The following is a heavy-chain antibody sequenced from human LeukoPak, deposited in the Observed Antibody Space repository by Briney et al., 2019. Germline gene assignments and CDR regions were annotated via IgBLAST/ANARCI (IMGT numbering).Heavy chain of an antibody. Sequence: PGGSLRLSCAASGFTFSSYGMHWVRQGPGKGLEWVAFIRYAGSHKYYADSVKGRFTISRDNSKNTLYLQMDSLRAEDTAVYYCAKDLFYEYYFDYWGQGTLVTVSS. CDR3: AKDLFYEYYFDY. D-gene: IGHD5/OR15-5a*01. CDR2: IRYAGSHK. CDR1: GFTFSSYG. V-gene: IGHV3-30*02. J-gene: IGHJ4*02.